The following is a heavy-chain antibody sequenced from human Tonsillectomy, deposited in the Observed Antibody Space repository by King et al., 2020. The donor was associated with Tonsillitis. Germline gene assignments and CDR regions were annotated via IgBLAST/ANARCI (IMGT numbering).Heavy chain of an antibody. CDR3: ATWGPWDGCDA. V-gene: IGHV3-30*01. CDR1: GFTFSTYA. CDR2: ISHDGGLK. J-gene: IGHJ3*01. Sequence: VQLVESGGGVVQPGRSLKLSCAASGFTFSTYAMHWVRQAPGKGLEWVAVISHDGGLKYFADSVKGRFTISRDDSKNTLYLQMNSLRPEDTAIYYCATWGPWDGCDAWGQGTMVTVAS. D-gene: IGHD7-27*01.